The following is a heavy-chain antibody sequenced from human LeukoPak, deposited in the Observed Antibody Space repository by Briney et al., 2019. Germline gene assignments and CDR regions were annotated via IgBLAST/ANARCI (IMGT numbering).Heavy chain of an antibody. J-gene: IGHJ4*02. Sequence: PGGSLRLSCAASGFTVSSNYMSWVRQAPGKGLEWVSDIYSGGSTYYADSVKGRFTISRDNSKNTLYLQMNSLRAEDTAVYYCARADYGDYIFDYWGQGTLVTVSS. CDR3: ARADYGDYIFDY. V-gene: IGHV3-53*01. CDR2: IYSGGST. CDR1: GFTVSSNY. D-gene: IGHD4-17*01.